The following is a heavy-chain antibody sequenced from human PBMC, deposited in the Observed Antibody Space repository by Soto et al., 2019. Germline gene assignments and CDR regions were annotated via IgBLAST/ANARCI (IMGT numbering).Heavy chain of an antibody. CDR3: ARAAGNYYDSSGYYYPRGYYYGMDV. CDR1: GGTFSSYA. J-gene: IGHJ6*02. D-gene: IGHD3-22*01. Sequence: PVKGSCNASGGTFSSYAISWVRQAPGQGLEWMGGIIPIFGTANDAQKFQGRVTITADESTSTAYMELSSLRSEDTAVYYCARAAGNYYDSSGYYYPRGYYYGMDVWGQGTTVTGSS. V-gene: IGHV1-69*01. CDR2: IIPIFGTA.